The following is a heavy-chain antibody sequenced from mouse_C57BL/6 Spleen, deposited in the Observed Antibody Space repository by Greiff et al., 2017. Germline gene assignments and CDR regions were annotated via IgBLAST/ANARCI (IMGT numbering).Heavy chain of an antibody. Sequence: VQLQQSGPELVKPGASVKISCKASGYTFTDYYMNWVKQSHGKSLEWIGDINPNNGGTSYNQKFKGKATLTVDKSSSTAYMELRSLTSEDSAVYYCARLDYSKVDYWGQGTTLTVSS. J-gene: IGHJ2*01. CDR2: INPNNGGT. V-gene: IGHV1-26*01. D-gene: IGHD2-5*01. CDR1: GYTFTDYY. CDR3: ARLDYSKVDY.